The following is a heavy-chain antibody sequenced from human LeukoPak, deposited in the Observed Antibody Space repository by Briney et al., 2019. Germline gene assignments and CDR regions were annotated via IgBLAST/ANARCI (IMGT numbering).Heavy chain of an antibody. J-gene: IGHJ4*02. Sequence: GGSLRLSCAAPGFTFSSYWMHWVRQAPGKGLVWVSRINSDGSSTSYADSVKGRFTISRDNAKNTLYLQMNSLRAEDTAVYYCVRDGYNQPFDYWGQGTLVTVSS. D-gene: IGHD5-24*01. V-gene: IGHV3-74*01. CDR3: VRDGYNQPFDY. CDR1: GFTFSSYW. CDR2: INSDGSST.